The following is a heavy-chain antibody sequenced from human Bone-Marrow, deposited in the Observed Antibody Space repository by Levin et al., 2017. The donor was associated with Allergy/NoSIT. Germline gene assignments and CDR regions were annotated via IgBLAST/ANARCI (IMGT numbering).Heavy chain of an antibody. CDR1: GFTFSSHS. D-gene: IGHD1-26*01. CDR3: AGRSVMGAMRESAGDY. CDR2: VAANGNTR. J-gene: IGHJ4*02. V-gene: IGHV3-30-3*01. Sequence: GESLKISCAASGFTFSSHSIHWVRQAPGKGLEWVAVVAANGNTRYFADSVRGRFTISRYNSINTLYLQMNSLRTEDTAVYYCAGRSVMGAMRESAGDYWGQGTLVIVSS.